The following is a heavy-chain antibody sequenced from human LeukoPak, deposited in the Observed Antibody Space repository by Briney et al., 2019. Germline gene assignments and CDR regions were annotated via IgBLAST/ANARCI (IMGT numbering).Heavy chain of an antibody. J-gene: IGHJ4*02. CDR3: ARWAMAAADY. D-gene: IGHD6-13*01. V-gene: IGHV4-39*01. CDR1: GGSIGSSSYR. Sequence: NASETLSLTCTVSGGSIGSSSYRWGWIRQPPGKGLEWIGTIYYTGSTYYNPSLKSRVTISVDTSKNQFSLKLTSVTAADTAVYYCARWAMAAADYWGQGTLVTVSS. CDR2: IYYTGST.